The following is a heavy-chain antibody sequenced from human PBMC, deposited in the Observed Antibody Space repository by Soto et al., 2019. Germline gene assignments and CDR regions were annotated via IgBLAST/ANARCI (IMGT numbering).Heavy chain of an antibody. D-gene: IGHD5-18*01. CDR3: ARGRYKAGNYGMDV. Sequence: GSLRLSCAASGFSFRTYGMHWVRQAPGKGLEWVAVISNDGSNTYYADSVKGRFTISRDNSKNTLYLQMNSLRAEDTAMYYCARGRYKAGNYGMDVWGQGTTVTVSS. J-gene: IGHJ6*02. CDR1: GFSFRTYG. V-gene: IGHV3-30*03. CDR2: ISNDGSNT.